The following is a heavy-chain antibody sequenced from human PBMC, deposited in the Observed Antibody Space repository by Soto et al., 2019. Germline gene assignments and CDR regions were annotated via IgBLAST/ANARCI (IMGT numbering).Heavy chain of an antibody. CDR3: ARGPTINTAMVTYYFDY. V-gene: IGHV4-59*01. J-gene: IGHJ4*02. Sequence: XGTLSLTCTVSGGSISSYYWSWIRQPPGKGLEWIGYIYYSGSTNYNPSLKSRVTISVDTSKNQFSLKLSSVTAADTAVYYCARGPTINTAMVTYYFDYWGQGTLVTVSS. CDR2: IYYSGST. CDR1: GGSISSYY. D-gene: IGHD5-18*01.